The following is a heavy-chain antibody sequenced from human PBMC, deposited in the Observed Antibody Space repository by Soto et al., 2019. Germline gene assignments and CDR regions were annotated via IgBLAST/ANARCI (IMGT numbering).Heavy chain of an antibody. V-gene: IGHV4-31*03. CDR3: ARDLGKCSSTSCYTPEAFDI. CDR2: IYYSGST. J-gene: IGHJ3*02. D-gene: IGHD2-2*02. Sequence: SETLSLTCTVSGGSISSGGYYWSWIRQHPGKGLDCIGYIYYSGSTYYNPSLKSRVTISVDTSKNQFSLKLSSVTAADTAVYYCARDLGKCSSTSCYTPEAFDIWGQGTLVTVSS. CDR1: GGSISSGGYY.